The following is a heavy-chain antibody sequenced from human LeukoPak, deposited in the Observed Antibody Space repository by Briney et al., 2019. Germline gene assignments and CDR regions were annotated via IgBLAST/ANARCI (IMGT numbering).Heavy chain of an antibody. CDR1: GYSISSGYY. Sequence: SDTLSLTCAVSGYSISSGYYWGWIRQPPGKGLEWIGRIYHSGSTYYNPSLKSRVTISVDTSKNQFSLKLSSVTAADTAVYYCARILGPQSSTYYDFWSGYYFDYWGQGTLVTVSS. V-gene: IGHV4-38-2*01. CDR2: IYHSGST. D-gene: IGHD3-3*01. J-gene: IGHJ4*02. CDR3: ARILGPQSSTYYDFWSGYYFDY.